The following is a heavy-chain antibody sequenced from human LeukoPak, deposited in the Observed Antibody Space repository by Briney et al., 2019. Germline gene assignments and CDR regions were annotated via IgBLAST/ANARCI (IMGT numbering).Heavy chain of an antibody. CDR2: ISSSSRYT. V-gene: IGHV3-21*01. CDR3: ARDLTTVTTAFFVY. J-gene: IGHJ4*02. CDR1: GFTFSSYS. D-gene: IGHD4-11*01. Sequence: PGGSLRLSCAASGFTFSSYSMNWVRQAPGRELEWVSSISSSSRYTYYADSVKGRFTISRDNAKNSLYLQMNSLRAEDTAVYYCARDLTTVTTAFFVYWGQGTLVTVSS.